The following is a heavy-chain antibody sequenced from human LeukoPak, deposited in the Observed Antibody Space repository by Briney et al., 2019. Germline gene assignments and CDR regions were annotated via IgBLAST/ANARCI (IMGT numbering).Heavy chain of an antibody. CDR1: GDSINSNY. D-gene: IGHD6-13*01. CDR2: IYYSGST. J-gene: IGHJ3*02. V-gene: IGHV4-39*01. Sequence: SEALSLTCSVSGDSINSNYWGWIRQPPGKGLEWIGSIYYSGSTYYNPSLKSRVTISVDTSKNQFSLKLSSVTAADTAVYYCARRRTGYSSSRDAFDTWGQGTMATVSS. CDR3: ARRRTGYSSSRDAFDT.